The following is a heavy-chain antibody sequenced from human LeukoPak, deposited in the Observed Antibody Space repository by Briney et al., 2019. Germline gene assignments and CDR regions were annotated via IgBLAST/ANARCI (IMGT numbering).Heavy chain of an antibody. J-gene: IGHJ5*02. CDR3: ATRMSSVAGFDP. Sequence: ASVKVACKASGYSFTGANIHWVRQAPGQGLEWVGRIDPKSGDTKYAKKFQGRVTVTRDTSISTVYMDLSRLTSDDTAPYHCATRMSSVAGFDPWGQGTLVTVSS. CDR1: GYSFTGAN. V-gene: IGHV1-2*02. D-gene: IGHD4-23*01. CDR2: IDPKSGDT.